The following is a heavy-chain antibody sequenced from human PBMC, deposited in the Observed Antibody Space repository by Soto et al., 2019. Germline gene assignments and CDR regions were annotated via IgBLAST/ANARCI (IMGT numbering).Heavy chain of an antibody. CDR1: GFTVSSNY. D-gene: IGHD5-18*01. J-gene: IGHJ4*02. V-gene: IGHV3-66*01. CDR3: ERCPDTCPLSY. CDR2: IYSGGST. Sequence: EVQLVESGGGLVQPGGSLRLSCAASGFTVSSNYMSWVRQAPGKGLAWVSVIYSGGSTYYADSVKGRFTIYRDNSKNTLYLQMNSLSAEDTAVYYCERCPDTCPLSYWGQGTLVTVSS.